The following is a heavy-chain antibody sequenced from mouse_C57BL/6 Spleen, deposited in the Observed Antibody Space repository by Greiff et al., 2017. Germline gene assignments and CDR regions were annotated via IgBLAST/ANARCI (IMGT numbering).Heavy chain of an antibody. V-gene: IGHV1-42*01. D-gene: IGHD1-1*01. Sequence: VQLQQSGPELVKPGASVKISCKASGYSFTGYYMNWVKQSPEKSLEWIGEINPSTGGTTYNQKFKAKATLTVDKSSSTAYMQLKSLTSEDSAVYYWARGDYYGSSYVYFDVWGTGTTVTVSS. CDR3: ARGDYYGSSYVYFDV. J-gene: IGHJ1*03. CDR1: GYSFTGYY. CDR2: INPSTGGT.